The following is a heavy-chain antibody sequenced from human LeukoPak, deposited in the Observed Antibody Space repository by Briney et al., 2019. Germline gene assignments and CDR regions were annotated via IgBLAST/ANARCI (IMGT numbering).Heavy chain of an antibody. CDR2: IYDSGNE. V-gene: IGHV4-39*01. CDR3: ARQISDYYYYYMDV. CDR1: GGSISTSAFY. D-gene: IGHD2/OR15-2a*01. Sequence: SGTLSLTCTVSGGSISTSAFYWGWIRQPPGKGLEWIGSIYDSGNEFYNPSLKGRVTISADTSKNQFSLKLNSVTAADTAMYYCARQISDYYYYYMDVWGEGITVTVSS. J-gene: IGHJ6*03.